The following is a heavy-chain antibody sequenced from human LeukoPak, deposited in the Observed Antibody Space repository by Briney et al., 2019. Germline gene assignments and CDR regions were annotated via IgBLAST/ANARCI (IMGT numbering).Heavy chain of an antibody. D-gene: IGHD1-26*01. CDR2: INHSGST. V-gene: IGHV4-34*01. J-gene: IGHJ4*02. Sequence: PSETLSLTCAVYGGSLSGYYWSWIRQPPGKGLEWIGEINHSGSTNYNPPLKSRVTISLDTSKNQFSLKLSSVTAADTAVYYCARGGGSYYYWGQGTLVTVSS. CDR1: GGSLSGYY. CDR3: ARGGGSYYY.